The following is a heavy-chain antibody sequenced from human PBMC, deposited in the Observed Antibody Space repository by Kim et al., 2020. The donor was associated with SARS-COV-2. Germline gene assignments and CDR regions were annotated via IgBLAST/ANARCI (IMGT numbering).Heavy chain of an antibody. Sequence: GGSLRLSCAASGFTFSSYEMNWVRQAPGKGLEWVSYISSSGSTIYYADSVKGRFTISRDNAKNSLYLQMNSLRAEDTAVYYCARGYSSGWYSWFDPWGQGTLVTVSS. CDR2: ISSSGSTI. J-gene: IGHJ5*02. D-gene: IGHD6-19*01. V-gene: IGHV3-48*03. CDR3: ARGYSSGWYSWFDP. CDR1: GFTFSSYE.